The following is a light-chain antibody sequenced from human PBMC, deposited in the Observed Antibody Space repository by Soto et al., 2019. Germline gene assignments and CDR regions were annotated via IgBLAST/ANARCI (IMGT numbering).Light chain of an antibody. Sequence: QSVLTQPPSVSGAPGQRLTISCTGSSSNIAAGYDVHWYQQLPGTAPKLLIYGNSNRPSGVPNRFSGSKSGTSASLAITGLQAEDEADYYCQSYDSSLSGSVVFGGGTKLTVL. J-gene: IGLJ2*01. CDR3: QSYDSSLSGSVV. V-gene: IGLV1-40*01. CDR2: GNS. CDR1: SSNIAAGYD.